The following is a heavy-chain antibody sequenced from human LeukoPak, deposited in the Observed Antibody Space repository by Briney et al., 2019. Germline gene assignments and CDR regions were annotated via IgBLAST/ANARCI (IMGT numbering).Heavy chain of an antibody. V-gene: IGHV5-51*01. J-gene: IGHJ5*02. CDR2: IYPVDSDT. CDR3: ARGGYLEKDWFDP. Sequence: GESLNIPCKGSGYSFTGYLIGWVRQMPGKGLEGMGIIYPVDSDTRYSPSFQGQVTISADKSISTAYLQWSSLKASDTAMYYCARGGYLEKDWFDPWGQGTLVTVSS. D-gene: IGHD1-20*01. CDR1: GYSFTGYL.